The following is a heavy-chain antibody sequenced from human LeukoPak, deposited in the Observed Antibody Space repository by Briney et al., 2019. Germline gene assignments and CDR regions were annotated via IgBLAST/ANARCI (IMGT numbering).Heavy chain of an antibody. V-gene: IGHV1-18*01. CDR3: ARDDSSGWSHFDY. J-gene: IGHJ4*02. D-gene: IGHD6-19*01. CDR1: GYTFTIYG. CDR2: ISAHNGNT. Sequence: ASVTVSCKASGYTFTIYGISWVRQAPGQGGEGMGWISAHNGNTNYAQKLQGRVTMTTDTSTSTAYMELRSLRSDDTAVYYCARDDSSGWSHFDYWGQGTLVTVSS.